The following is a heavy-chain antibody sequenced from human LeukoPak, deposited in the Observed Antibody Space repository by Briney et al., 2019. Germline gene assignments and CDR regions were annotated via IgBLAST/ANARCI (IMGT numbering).Heavy chain of an antibody. D-gene: IGHD5-18*01. Sequence: PSGGSLRLSCAASGFTFSSYWMSWVRQAPGKGLEWVANIKQDGSEKYYVDSVKGRFTISRDNAKNSLYLQMNSLRAEDTAVYHCARDDAGYSYGYSGWFDPWGQGTLVTVSS. CDR3: ARDDAGYSYGYSGWFDP. CDR2: IKQDGSEK. CDR1: GFTFSSYW. V-gene: IGHV3-7*01. J-gene: IGHJ5*02.